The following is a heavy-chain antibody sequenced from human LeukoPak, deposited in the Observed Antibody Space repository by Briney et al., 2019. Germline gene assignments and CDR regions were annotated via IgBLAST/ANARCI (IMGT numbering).Heavy chain of an antibody. CDR3: ARDRSLSNIRRDDY. CDR2: ISSSSSTI. Sequence: PGGSLRLSCAASGFTFSSYSMSWVRQAPGKGLEWVSYISSSSSTIYYADSVKGRFTISRDNAKNSLYLQMNSLRAEDTAVYYCARDRSLSNIRRDDYWGQGTLVAVSS. CDR1: GFTFSSYS. V-gene: IGHV3-48*01. J-gene: IGHJ4*02. D-gene: IGHD2/OR15-2a*01.